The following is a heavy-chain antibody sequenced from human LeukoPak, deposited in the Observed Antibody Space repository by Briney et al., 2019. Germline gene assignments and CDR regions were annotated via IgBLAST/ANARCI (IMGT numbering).Heavy chain of an antibody. CDR1: GFTFSSYS. D-gene: IGHD5-12*01. CDR3: ARSVGTIPLDY. V-gene: IGHV3-21*01. Sequence: GGSLGLSCAASGFTFSSYSMNWVRQAPGKGLEWVSSISSSSSYIYYADSVKGRFTISRDNAKNSLYLQMNSLRAEDTAVYYCARSVGTIPLDYWGQGTLVTVSS. CDR2: ISSSSSYI. J-gene: IGHJ4*02.